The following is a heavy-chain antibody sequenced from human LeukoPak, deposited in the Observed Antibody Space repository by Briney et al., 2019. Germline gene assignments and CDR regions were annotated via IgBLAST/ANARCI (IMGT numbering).Heavy chain of an antibody. CDR2: ISTSSSYI. CDR1: GFTFSSYS. V-gene: IGHV3-21*04. Sequence: GGSLRLSCSASGFTFSSYSMNWVRQAPGKGLEWVSSISTSSSYIYYADSVKGRFTISRDNAKKSLYLQMNSLRSDDTAVYYCARVTLIEPWLVPLYYYYYYMDVWGKGTTVTISS. CDR3: ARVTLIEPWLVPLYYYYYYMDV. D-gene: IGHD6-19*01. J-gene: IGHJ6*03.